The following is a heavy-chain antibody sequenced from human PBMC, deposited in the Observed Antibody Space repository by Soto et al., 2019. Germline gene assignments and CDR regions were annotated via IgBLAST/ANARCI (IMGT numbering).Heavy chain of an antibody. V-gene: IGHV3-23*01. Sequence: PGGSLRLSCAASGFTFSSYAMTWVRQAPGKGLEWVSAISRSGDSTYYADSVKGRFTISRDNSKNTLYLQMNSLRAEDTAVYYCAKGAFAGYYYYGMDGWGQGTTVTVSS. J-gene: IGHJ6*02. CDR1: GFTFSSYA. CDR2: ISRSGDST. D-gene: IGHD3-16*01. CDR3: AKGAFAGYYYYGMDG.